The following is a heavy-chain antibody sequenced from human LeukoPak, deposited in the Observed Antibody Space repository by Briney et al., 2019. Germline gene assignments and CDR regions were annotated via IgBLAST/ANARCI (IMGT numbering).Heavy chain of an antibody. D-gene: IGHD4-17*01. CDR1: GYTFTSYG. CDR2: ISAYSGNT. J-gene: IGHJ6*02. V-gene: IGHV1-18*01. CDR3: ATDYGENNYYYYGMDV. Sequence: ASVKVSCKASGYTFTSYGISWVRQAPGQGLEWMGWISAYSGNTNYAQKLRGRVTMTTDTSTSTAYMELRSLRSDDTAVYYCATDYGENNYYYYGMDVWGQGTTVTVSS.